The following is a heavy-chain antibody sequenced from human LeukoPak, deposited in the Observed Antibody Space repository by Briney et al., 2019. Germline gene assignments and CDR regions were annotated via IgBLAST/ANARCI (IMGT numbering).Heavy chain of an antibody. CDR3: ARDHSGGWRYGMDV. CDR2: INPNSGGT. Sequence: ASVKVSCKASGYTFTGYYMHWVRQAPGQGLEWMGWINPNSGGTNYAQKFQGRVTMTRDTSISTAYMELSRLRFDDTAVYYCARDHSGGWRYGMDVWGQGTTVTVSS. D-gene: IGHD6-19*01. J-gene: IGHJ6*02. V-gene: IGHV1-2*02. CDR1: GYTFTGYY.